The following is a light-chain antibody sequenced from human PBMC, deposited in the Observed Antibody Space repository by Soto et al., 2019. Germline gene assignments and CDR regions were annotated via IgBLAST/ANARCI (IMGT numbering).Light chain of an antibody. CDR3: QKYNGVPLS. V-gene: IGKV1-27*01. Sequence: DIQVAQFPSSLSASVGDRVTITCRASQAIGNYLAWYQQKPGKVPKLLIYAASTLQSGVPSRFSGSRSGTDFTLTVSSLQPEDVATYYFQKYNGVPLSFGPGTKVEIK. CDR2: AAS. J-gene: IGKJ3*01. CDR1: QAIGNY.